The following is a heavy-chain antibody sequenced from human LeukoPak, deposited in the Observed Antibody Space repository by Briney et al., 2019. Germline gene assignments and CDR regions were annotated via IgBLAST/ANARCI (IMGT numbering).Heavy chain of an antibody. Sequence: GGSLRLSCAASGFTFNNYWMHWIRQAPGKGLVWVARTNTHGTSANYADSVKGRFIISRDNANNTLYLQMNGLRDEDTGVYYALAGYYYYYMDVSGKGTTVPVSS. CDR3: LAGYYYYYMDV. D-gene: IGHD6-13*01. CDR1: GFTFNNYW. J-gene: IGHJ6*03. V-gene: IGHV3-74*01. CDR2: TNTHGTSA.